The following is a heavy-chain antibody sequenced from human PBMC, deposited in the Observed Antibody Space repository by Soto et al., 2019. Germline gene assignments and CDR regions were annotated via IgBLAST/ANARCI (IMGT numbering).Heavy chain of an antibody. V-gene: IGHV3-23*01. CDR2: ISGPGGST. J-gene: IGHJ4*02. Sequence: SGGSLRLSCAASGFTFYSYAMSWVRQPPGKGLEWVSAISGPGGSTYYADSVKGRFTISRDNSKNTLYLQMNSLRAEDTAIYYCAKDRSGWYRPFDSWGQGTLVTVSS. CDR3: AKDRSGWYRPFDS. D-gene: IGHD6-19*01. CDR1: GFTFYSYA.